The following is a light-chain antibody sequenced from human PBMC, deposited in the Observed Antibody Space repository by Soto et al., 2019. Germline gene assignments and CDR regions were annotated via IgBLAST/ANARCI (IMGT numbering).Light chain of an antibody. Sequence: QSVLTQPASVSGSPGQSITISCTGTSSDVGGYNYVSWYQQHPGKAPNLMIYDVSNRPSGVSNRFSGSKSGNTASLTISGLQAEDEADYYCCSYTSSTTPVFGTGTKLTVL. CDR2: DVS. CDR1: SSDVGGYNY. J-gene: IGLJ1*01. V-gene: IGLV2-14*01. CDR3: CSYTSSTTPV.